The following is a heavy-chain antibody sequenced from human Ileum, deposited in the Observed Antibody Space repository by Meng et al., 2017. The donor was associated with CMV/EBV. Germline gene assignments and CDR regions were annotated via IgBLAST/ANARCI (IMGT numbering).Heavy chain of an antibody. Sequence: QVQRQESGPGLVEPSETRYLTWTVPGGSISRSTYYWGWIRQPPGKGLEWIGSIYSTGSTYYNPSLKSRLTISIDTSNNQFSLKLTSMTAADTAVYYCARGVYSYDASWGQGTLVTVSS. CDR2: IYSTGST. J-gene: IGHJ4*02. V-gene: IGHV4-39*07. CDR1: GGSISRSTYY. CDR3: ARGVYSYDAS. D-gene: IGHD5-18*01.